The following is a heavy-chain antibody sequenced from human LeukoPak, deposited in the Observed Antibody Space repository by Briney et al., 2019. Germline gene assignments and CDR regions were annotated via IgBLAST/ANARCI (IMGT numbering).Heavy chain of an antibody. Sequence: PGGSLRLSCAASGFTFSTYSMNWIRQPPGKGLEWIGSIYYSGSTYYNPSLKSRVTISVDTSKNQFSLKLSSVTAADTAVYYCARHVTRNWFDPWGQGTLVTVSS. D-gene: IGHD5-18*01. J-gene: IGHJ5*02. V-gene: IGHV4-39*01. CDR3: ARHVTRNWFDP. CDR2: IYYSGST. CDR1: GFTFSTYS.